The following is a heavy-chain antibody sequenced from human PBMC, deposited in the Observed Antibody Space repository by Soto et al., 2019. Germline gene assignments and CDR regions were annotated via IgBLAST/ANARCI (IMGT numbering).Heavy chain of an antibody. CDR1: GFTFSSYA. V-gene: IGHV3-23*01. CDR2: ISGSGGST. CDR3: AKDTRIAARSPSDY. J-gene: IGHJ4*02. Sequence: GVLRLSCAASGFTFSSYAMSWVRQAPGKGLEWVSAISGSGGSTYYADSVKGRFTISRDNSKNTLYLQMNSLRAEDTAVYYCAKDTRIAARSPSDYWGQGTLVTVSS. D-gene: IGHD6-6*01.